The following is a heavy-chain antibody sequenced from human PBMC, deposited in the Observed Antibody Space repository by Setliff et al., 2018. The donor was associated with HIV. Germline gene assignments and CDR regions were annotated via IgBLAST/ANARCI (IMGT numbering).Heavy chain of an antibody. J-gene: IGHJ4*02. D-gene: IGHD1-7*01. CDR2: IKDDGSAK. V-gene: IGHV3-7*01. CDR3: ARGRKELLFSRRDTGFDY. CDR1: GFAFSNYW. Sequence: GGSLRLSCAASGFAFSNYWMNWVRQAPGKGLEWVANIKDDGSAKYYVDSVKGRFTISRDNAKNSLSLQMNSLRAEDTAVYYCARGRKELLFSRRDTGFDYWGQGTLVTVS.